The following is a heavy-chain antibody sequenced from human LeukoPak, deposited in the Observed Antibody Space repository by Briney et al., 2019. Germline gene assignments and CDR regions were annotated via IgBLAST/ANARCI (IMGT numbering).Heavy chain of an antibody. Sequence: PGGSLRLSCAASGFTFSKAWTTWVRQAPGKGLEWAGRIKDGSGATDYAAPVKGRFTISRDDSKNTLYLQMSSLKTEDTAVYYCTTDLSFRNVEMSFIRENTFDMWGQGTMVTVSS. J-gene: IGHJ3*02. CDR3: TTDLSFRNVEMSFIRENTFDM. V-gene: IGHV3-15*01. CDR1: GFTFSKAW. CDR2: IKDGSGAT. D-gene: IGHD5-24*01.